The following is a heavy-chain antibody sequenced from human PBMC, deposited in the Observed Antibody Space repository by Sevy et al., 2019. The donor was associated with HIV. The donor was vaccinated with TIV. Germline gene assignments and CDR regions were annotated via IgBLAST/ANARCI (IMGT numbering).Heavy chain of an antibody. V-gene: IGHV3-74*01. CDR2: ISTDGSST. D-gene: IGHD3-16*01. CDR1: GFTFSHYW. Sequence: GGSLRLSSAASGFTFSHYWMHWVRQAPGGGLVWVSRISTDGSSTNYADSVKGRFTISRDNAKNTLYLQMNSLRVEDTAVYYCTRDGGGLAYWGQGTLVTVSS. J-gene: IGHJ4*02. CDR3: TRDGGGLAY.